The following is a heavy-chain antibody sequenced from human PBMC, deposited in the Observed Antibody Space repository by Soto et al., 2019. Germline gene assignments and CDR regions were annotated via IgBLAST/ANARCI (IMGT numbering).Heavy chain of an antibody. CDR1: GGSFSGYY. CDR3: ASSLPAGPYYYYYGMDV. CDR2: INHSGST. V-gene: IGHV4-34*01. Sequence: SETLSLTCAVYGGSFSGYYWSWIRQPPGKGLEWIGEINHSGSTNYNPSLKSRVTISVDTSKNQFSLKLSSVTAADTAVYYCASSLPAGPYYYYYGMDVWGQGTTVTVSS. J-gene: IGHJ6*02. D-gene: IGHD2-2*01.